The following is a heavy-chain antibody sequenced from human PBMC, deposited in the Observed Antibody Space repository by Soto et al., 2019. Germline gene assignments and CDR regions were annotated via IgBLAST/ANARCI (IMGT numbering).Heavy chain of an antibody. CDR2: FDPEDGET. V-gene: IGHV1-24*01. Sequence: GSSVKVSCKVSGYTLTELSMDWVRQAPGKGLEWMGGFDPEDGETIYAQKFQGRVTMTEDTSTDTAYMELSSLRSEDTAVYYCVAHRRCTGAYYYYYMDVWGKGTTVTVSS. J-gene: IGHJ6*03. CDR3: VAHRRCTGAYYYYYMDV. CDR1: GYTLTELS. D-gene: IGHD2-8*01.